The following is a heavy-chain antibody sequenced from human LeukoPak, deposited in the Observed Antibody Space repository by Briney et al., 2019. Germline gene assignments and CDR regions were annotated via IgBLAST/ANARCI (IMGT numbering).Heavy chain of an antibody. V-gene: IGHV3-23*01. D-gene: IGHD5-18*01. CDR2: ISGSGAKT. J-gene: IGHJ4*02. CDR1: GFTFSTYV. Sequence: GGSLRLSCTTSGFTFSTYVMAWVRQAPGKGLEWVSSISGSGAKTNYADSVKGRLTISRDSSNNTLYLRMDSLRAEDTAVYFCAKRGGYDYGSHFDSWGQGTQVTVSS. CDR3: AKRGGYDYGSHFDS.